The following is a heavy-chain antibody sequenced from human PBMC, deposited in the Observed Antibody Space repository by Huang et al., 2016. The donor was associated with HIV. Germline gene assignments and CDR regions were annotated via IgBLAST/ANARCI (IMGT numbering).Heavy chain of an antibody. D-gene: IGHD3-22*01. CDR2: INSDGRSS. CDR1: GFTFSSQW. CDR3: VRDPRIQSWLDYFDY. V-gene: IGHV3-74*01. J-gene: IGHJ4*02. Sequence: EVQLVESGGGLVQPGGSLRLSCAFSGFTFSSQWMHWVCQAPGKGLVGVSRINSDGRSSGYADYMKGRFSICRDNAKNTVYLQMNSLRAEDTVVYYCVRDPRIQSWLDYFDYWGQGTLVSVSS.